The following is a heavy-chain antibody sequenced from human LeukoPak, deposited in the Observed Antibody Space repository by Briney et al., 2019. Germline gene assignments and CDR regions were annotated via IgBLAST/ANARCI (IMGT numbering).Heavy chain of an antibody. D-gene: IGHD1-26*01. CDR2: ISSSSSYI. J-gene: IGHJ4*02. V-gene: IGHV3-21*01. CDR1: GFTFSSYS. CDR3: ARGSEVGATDY. Sequence: GGSLRLSCAASGFTFSSYSMNWVRQAPGKGLEWVSSISSSSSYIYYAVSVKGRFTISRDNAKNSLYLQMNSLRAEDTAVYYCARGSEVGATDYWGQGTLVTVSS.